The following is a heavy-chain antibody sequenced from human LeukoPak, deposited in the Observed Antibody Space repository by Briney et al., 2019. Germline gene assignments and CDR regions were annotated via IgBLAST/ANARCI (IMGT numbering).Heavy chain of an antibody. D-gene: IGHD5-12*01. J-gene: IGHJ4*02. V-gene: IGHV3-48*03. CDR1: GFTFSSYE. CDR2: ISSSGSTI. CDR3: GRGGMGEYTGYDDF. Sequence: GGSLRLSCAASGFTFSSYEMNWVRQAPGKGLEWVSYISSSGSTIYYADSVKGRFTISRDNAKNSLFLQMNSLRAEDTAVYYCGRGGMGEYTGYDDFWGQGTLVTVSS.